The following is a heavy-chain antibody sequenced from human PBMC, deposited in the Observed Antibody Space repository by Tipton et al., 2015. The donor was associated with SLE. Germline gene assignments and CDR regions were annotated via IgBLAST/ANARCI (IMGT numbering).Heavy chain of an antibody. CDR2: VYITGET. Sequence: TLSLTCTVSGDALNSYSYYWGWIRQPAGKGLEWIGRVYITGETDYNPSLKSRLTMSVDTSKNQFSLSLTSVTATDTAVYYCTRGGFDWGFPYFDYWGQGALVTVSS. CDR1: GDALNSYSYY. D-gene: IGHD3-9*01. V-gene: IGHV4-61*02. CDR3: TRGGFDWGFPYFDY. J-gene: IGHJ4*02.